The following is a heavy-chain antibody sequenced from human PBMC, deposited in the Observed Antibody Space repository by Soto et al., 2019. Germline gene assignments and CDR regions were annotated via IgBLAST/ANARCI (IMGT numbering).Heavy chain of an antibody. CDR3: ARDGVAVAGTSGDYYYYMDV. CDR2: IYCGGST. V-gene: IGHV3-66*01. CDR1: GFTVSSNY. J-gene: IGHJ6*03. Sequence: EVQLVESGGGLVQPGGSLRLSCAASGFTVSSNYMSWVRQAPGKGLEWVSVIYCGGSTYYADSVKGRFTISRDNSKNTLYLQMNSLRAEDTAVYYCARDGVAVAGTSGDYYYYMDVWGKGTTVTVSS. D-gene: IGHD6-19*01.